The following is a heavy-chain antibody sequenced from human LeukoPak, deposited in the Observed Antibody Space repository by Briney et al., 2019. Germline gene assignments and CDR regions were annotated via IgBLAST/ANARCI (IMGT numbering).Heavy chain of an antibody. CDR2: IKQDGSEK. CDR1: GFTLSSYW. J-gene: IGHJ4*02. V-gene: IGHV3-7*01. CDR3: ARDRRPLLSGTYSDY. Sequence: GGSLRLSCAASGFTLSSYWMSWVRQAPGKGLEWVANIKQDGSEKHYVDSVKGRFTISRDNAKNSLYLQMNSLRAEDTAVYYCARDRRPLLSGTYSDYWGQGTLVTVSS. D-gene: IGHD1-26*01.